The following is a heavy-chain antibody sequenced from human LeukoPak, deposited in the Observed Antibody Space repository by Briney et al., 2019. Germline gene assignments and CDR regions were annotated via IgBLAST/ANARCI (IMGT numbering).Heavy chain of an antibody. CDR3: TTRRQDGW. J-gene: IGHJ4*02. V-gene: IGHV3-15*01. CDR2: IKSKSDGGTI. Sequence: PGGSLRLSCVGSGFTFSDAWMSWIRQAPGKGLEWVGRIKSKSDGGTIDYAAPVKGRFTISRDDSRNTLYLQMNSLKTEDTAVYYCTTRRQDGWWGQGTLVTVS. D-gene: IGHD2-15*01. CDR1: GFTFSDAW.